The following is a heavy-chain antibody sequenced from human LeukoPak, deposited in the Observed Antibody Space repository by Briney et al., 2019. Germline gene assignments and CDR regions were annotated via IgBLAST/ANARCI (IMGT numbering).Heavy chain of an antibody. J-gene: IGHJ3*02. D-gene: IGHD1-26*01. CDR1: GYSFTTYW. Sequence: EESLKISCKGSGYSFTTYWIGWVRQMPVKGLEYMGIINPSDSDTRYSPSFQGQVTISSDKSISTTYLQWSSLKASDTAMYYCASPRVGATAFDIWGQGTMVTVSS. V-gene: IGHV5-51*01. CDR3: ASPRVGATAFDI. CDR2: INPSDSDT.